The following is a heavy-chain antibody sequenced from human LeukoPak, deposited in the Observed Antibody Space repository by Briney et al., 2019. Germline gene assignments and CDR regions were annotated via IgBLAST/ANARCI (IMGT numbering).Heavy chain of an antibody. CDR2: VYYTGNT. D-gene: IGHD5-12*01. CDR3: ARRYSGYGNAFDI. Sequence: PSETLSLTCTVSGGSISSSSYYWGWIRQPPGKGLEWIGSVYYTGNTYYNPSLKSRVTISVDTSKNLFSLKPSSVTAADTAVYYCARRYSGYGNAFDIWGQGTMVTVSS. J-gene: IGHJ3*02. V-gene: IGHV4-39*01. CDR1: GGSISSSSYY.